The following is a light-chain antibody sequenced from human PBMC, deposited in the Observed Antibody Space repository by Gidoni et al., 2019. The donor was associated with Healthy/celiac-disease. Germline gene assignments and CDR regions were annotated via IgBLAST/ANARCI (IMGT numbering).Light chain of an antibody. CDR3: QQRSNWPPLT. CDR2: DAS. V-gene: IGKV3-11*01. Sequence: DIVLTQSPATLSLSPGERATLYCRASQSVSSYLAWYQQKPGQAPRLLIYDASNRATGIPARFSGSGSGTDFTLTISRLEPEDFAVYYCQQRSNWPPLTFGGGTKVEIK. CDR1: QSVSSY. J-gene: IGKJ4*01.